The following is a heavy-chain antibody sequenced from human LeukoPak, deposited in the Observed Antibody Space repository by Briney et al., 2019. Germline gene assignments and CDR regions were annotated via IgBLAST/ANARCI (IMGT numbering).Heavy chain of an antibody. J-gene: IGHJ4*02. CDR2: ISWDGGST. CDR1: GFTFDDYA. Sequence: PGGSLRLSCAASGFTFDDYAMHWVRQAPGKGLEWVSLISWDGGSTYYADSVKGRFTVSRDNAKNSLDLQMNSLRSEDTAVYYCVRDRGISFYFDYWGQGTLVTVSS. D-gene: IGHD3-16*02. V-gene: IGHV3-43D*03. CDR3: VRDRGISFYFDY.